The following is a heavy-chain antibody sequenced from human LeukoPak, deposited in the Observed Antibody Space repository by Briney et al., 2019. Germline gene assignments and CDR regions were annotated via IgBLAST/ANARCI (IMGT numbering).Heavy chain of an antibody. V-gene: IGHV3-23*01. CDR2: ISGSGGST. J-gene: IGHJ6*03. CDR3: AKAGAYYDSSGYGGYYYYYMDV. D-gene: IGHD3-22*01. Sequence: QSGGSLRLSCAASGFTFSSYGMSWVRQAPGKGLEWVSAISGSGGSTYYADSVKGRFTISRDNSKNTLYLQMNSLRAEDTAVYYCAKAGAYYDSSGYGGYYYYYMDVWGKGTTVTISS. CDR1: GFTFSSYG.